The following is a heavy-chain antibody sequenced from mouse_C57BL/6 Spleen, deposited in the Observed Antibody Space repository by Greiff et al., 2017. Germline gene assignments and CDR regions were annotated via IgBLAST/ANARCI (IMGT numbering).Heavy chain of an antibody. CDR2: IYPGSGNT. J-gene: IGHJ4*01. CDR1: GYSFTSYY. V-gene: IGHV1-66*01. CDR3: ARGKLYYDYGGSPYAMDY. D-gene: IGHD2-4*01. Sequence: QVQLQQSGPELVKPGASVKISCKASGYSFTSYYIHWVKQRPGQGLEWIGWIYPGSGNTKYNEKFKGKATLTADTSSSTAYMQLSSLTSEDSAVYYCARGKLYYDYGGSPYAMDYWGQGTSVTVSS.